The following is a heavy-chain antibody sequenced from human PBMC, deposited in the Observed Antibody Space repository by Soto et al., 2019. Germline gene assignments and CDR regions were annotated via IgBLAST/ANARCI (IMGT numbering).Heavy chain of an antibody. CDR1: GFTFSSYA. V-gene: IGHV3-30-3*01. Sequence: QVQLVESGGGVVQPGRSLRLSCAASGFTFSSYAMHWVRQAPGKGLEWVAVISYDGSNKYYADSVKGRFTISRDNSKNTLYLQMNSRRAEDTAVYYCAREYGDTNWFDPWGQGTLVTVSS. CDR3: AREYGDTNWFDP. CDR2: ISYDGSNK. J-gene: IGHJ5*02. D-gene: IGHD3-9*01.